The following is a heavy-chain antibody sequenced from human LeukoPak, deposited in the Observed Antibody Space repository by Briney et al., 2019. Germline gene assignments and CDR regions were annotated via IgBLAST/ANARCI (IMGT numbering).Heavy chain of an antibody. D-gene: IGHD1-26*01. V-gene: IGHV3-53*01. CDR3: ARVGATTHDAFDI. CDR2: IYSGGST. J-gene: IGHJ3*02. CDR1: GFTFSAYG. Sequence: PGRSLRLSCAASGFTFSAYGMHWVRQAPGKGLEWVSVIYSGGSTYYADSVKGRFTISRDNSKNTLYLQMNSLRAEDTAVYYCARVGATTHDAFDIWGQGTMVTVSS.